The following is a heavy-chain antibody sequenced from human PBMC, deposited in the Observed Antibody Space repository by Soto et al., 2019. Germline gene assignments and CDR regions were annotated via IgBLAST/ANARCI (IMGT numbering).Heavy chain of an antibody. CDR1: GGTFSSYA. CDR2: IIPIFGTA. Sequence: QVQLVQSGAEVMKPGSSVKVSCKASGGTFSSYAISWVRQAPGQGLEWMGWIIPIFGTANYAQKFQGRVTITADESSSTADMELSSLRSEDTAVYYCARDLKSDSSGYYAGVGAFDIWGQGTMVTVSS. J-gene: IGHJ3*02. D-gene: IGHD3-22*01. V-gene: IGHV1-69*01. CDR3: ARDLKSDSSGYYAGVGAFDI.